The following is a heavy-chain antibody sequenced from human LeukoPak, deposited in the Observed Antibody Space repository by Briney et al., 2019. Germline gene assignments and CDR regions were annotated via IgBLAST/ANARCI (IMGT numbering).Heavy chain of an antibody. CDR2: IIPIFGTA. CDR1: GGTFNNYA. CDR3: AGHPIAAARGYFDY. J-gene: IGHJ4*02. D-gene: IGHD6-13*01. Sequence: SVKVSCKASGGTFNNYAFNWVRQAPGQGLEWMGGIIPIFGTANYAQKFQGRVTITADESTSTAYMELSSLRSEDTAVYYCAGHPIAAARGYFDYWGQGTLVTVSS. V-gene: IGHV1-69*13.